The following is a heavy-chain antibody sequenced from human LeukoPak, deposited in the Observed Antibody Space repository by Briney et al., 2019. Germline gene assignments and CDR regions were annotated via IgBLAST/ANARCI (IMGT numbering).Heavy chain of an antibody. D-gene: IGHD3-22*01. CDR2: ISGSGGST. Sequence: GGSLRLSCAASGFTFSSYAMSWARQAPGKGLEWVSAISGSGGSTYYADSVKGRFTISRDNSKNTLYLQMNSLRAEDTAVYYCAKGPQRRYYDSSGYPDAFDIWGQGTMVTVSS. CDR1: GFTFSSYA. V-gene: IGHV3-23*01. J-gene: IGHJ3*02. CDR3: AKGPQRRYYDSSGYPDAFDI.